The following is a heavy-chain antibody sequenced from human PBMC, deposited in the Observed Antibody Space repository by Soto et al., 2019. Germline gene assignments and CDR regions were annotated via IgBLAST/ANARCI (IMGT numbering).Heavy chain of an antibody. CDR2: IDPSDSYT. V-gene: IGHV5-10-1*01. CDR3: ARLSSSEYSSSHDNYHYYGLDV. D-gene: IGHD6-13*01. J-gene: IGHJ6*02. CDR1: GYSFTRYW. Sequence: GGSLKISRKGSGYSFTRYWISWGGQMPGEGLEGVGRIDPSDSYTNYSPSFQGHVTISADKSISTAYLQWSSLKASDTAMYYCARLSSSEYSSSHDNYHYYGLDVWGQGTTVTVSS.